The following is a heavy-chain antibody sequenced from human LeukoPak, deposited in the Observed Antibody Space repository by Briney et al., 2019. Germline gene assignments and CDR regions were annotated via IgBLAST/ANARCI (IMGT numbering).Heavy chain of an antibody. D-gene: IGHD3-10*01. J-gene: IGHJ6*02. CDR1: GGSISSGGYY. V-gene: IGHV4-31*03. Sequence: SQTLSLTCTVSGGSISSGGYYWSWIRQHPGKGLEWIGYIYYSGSTYYNPYLKSRVTISVDTSKNQYSLKLSSVTAADTAVYYCARDREGWFGEIQHYGMDVWGQGTTVTVSS. CDR2: IYYSGST. CDR3: ARDREGWFGEIQHYGMDV.